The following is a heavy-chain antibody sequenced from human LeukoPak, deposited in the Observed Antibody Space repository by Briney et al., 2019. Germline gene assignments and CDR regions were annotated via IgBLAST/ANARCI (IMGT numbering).Heavy chain of an antibody. D-gene: IGHD4-17*01. CDR2: ISSSSSYI. J-gene: IGHJ4*02. V-gene: IGHV3-21*01. Sequence: GGSLRLSCAASGFTFSSYWMSWVRQAPGKGLEWVSSISSSSSYIYYADSVKGRFTISRDNAKNSLYLQMNSLRAEDTAVYYCARHYGDYEIDYWGQGTLVTVSS. CDR3: ARHYGDYEIDY. CDR1: GFTFSSYW.